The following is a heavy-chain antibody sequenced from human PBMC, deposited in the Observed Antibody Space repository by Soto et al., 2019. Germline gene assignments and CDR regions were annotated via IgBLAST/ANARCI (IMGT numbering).Heavy chain of an antibody. D-gene: IGHD5-18*01. CDR3: ARSLRGYSYGGNWFDP. CDR1: GGSISSYY. V-gene: IGHV4-4*07. Sequence: SETLSLTCTVSGGSISSYYWSWIRQPAGKGLEWIGRIYTSGSTNYNPSLKSRVTMSVDTSKNQFSLKLSSVTAADTAVYYCARSLRGYSYGGNWFDPWGQGTLVTVSS. J-gene: IGHJ5*02. CDR2: IYTSGST.